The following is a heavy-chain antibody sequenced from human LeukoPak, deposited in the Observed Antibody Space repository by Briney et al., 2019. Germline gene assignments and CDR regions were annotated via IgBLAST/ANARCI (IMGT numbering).Heavy chain of an antibody. Sequence: GGSLRLSCAASGFTFSSYAMSWVRQAPGKGLEWVSAISGSGGSTYYADSVKGRFSISRDNSNNTLYLQMNSLRAEDTAVYCCAKDGYGDYGFDYWGQGTLVTVSS. J-gene: IGHJ4*02. CDR2: ISGSGGST. D-gene: IGHD4-17*01. V-gene: IGHV3-23*01. CDR1: GFTFSSYA. CDR3: AKDGYGDYGFDY.